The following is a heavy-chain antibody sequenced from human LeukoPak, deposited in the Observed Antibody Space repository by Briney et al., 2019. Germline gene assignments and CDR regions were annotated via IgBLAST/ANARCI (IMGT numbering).Heavy chain of an antibody. V-gene: IGHV1-2*02. D-gene: IGHD3-22*01. CDR1: GYTFTGYY. CDR2: INPNSGGT. Sequence: ASVKVSCKASGYTFTGYYMHWVRQAPGQGLEWMGWINPNSGGTNYAQKFQGRVTMTRDTSISTAYMELSRLTSDDTAVYYCARSPPEDEVYYYDSSAWFDPWGQGTLVTVSS. CDR3: ARSPPEDEVYYYDSSAWFDP. J-gene: IGHJ5*02.